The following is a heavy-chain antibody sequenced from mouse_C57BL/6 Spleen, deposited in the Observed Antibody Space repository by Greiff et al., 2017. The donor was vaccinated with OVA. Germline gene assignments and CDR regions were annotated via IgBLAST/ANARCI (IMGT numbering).Heavy chain of an antibody. CDR3: ARRTSLGFIDY. J-gene: IGHJ2*01. CDR2: INPYNGGT. Sequence: EVQLQQSGPVLVKPGASVKMSCKASGYTFTDYYMNWVKQSHGKSLEWIGVINPYNGGTSYNQKFKGKATLTVDKSSSTAYMELNSLTSEDSAVYYCARRTSLGFIDYWGQGTTLTVSS. V-gene: IGHV1-19*01. CDR1: GYTFTDYY.